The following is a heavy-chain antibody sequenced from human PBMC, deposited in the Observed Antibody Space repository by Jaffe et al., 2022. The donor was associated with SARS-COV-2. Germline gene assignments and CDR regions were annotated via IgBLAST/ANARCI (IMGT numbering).Heavy chain of an antibody. J-gene: IGHJ2*01. D-gene: IGHD5-18*01. V-gene: IGHV7-4-1*02. CDR3: ARKRGDTAKDWYFDL. CDR1: GYTFTNYA. CDR2: INTDTGNP. Sequence: QVQLVQSGSELKKPGASVKVSCKASGYTFTNYALNWVRQAPGQGLEWMGWINTDTGNPTYAQGFTGRFVLSLDTSVSAAYLQISSLKAEDTAVYYCARKRGDTAKDWYFDLWGRGTLVTVSS.